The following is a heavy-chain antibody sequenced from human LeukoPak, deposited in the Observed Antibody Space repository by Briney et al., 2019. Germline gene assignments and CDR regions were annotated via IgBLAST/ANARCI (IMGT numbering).Heavy chain of an antibody. CDR2: INHSGST. V-gene: IGHV4-34*01. Sequence: SESLSLTCAVYGGSFSGYHWSWIRRPPGKGLEWIGEINHSGSTNYNPSLKSRVTISVDTSKNQFSLKLSSVTAADTAVYYCARGRQLVRVYYYYYYMDVWGKGTTVTVS. CDR3: ARGRQLVRVYYYYYYMDV. CDR1: GGSFSGYH. D-gene: IGHD6-6*01. J-gene: IGHJ6*03.